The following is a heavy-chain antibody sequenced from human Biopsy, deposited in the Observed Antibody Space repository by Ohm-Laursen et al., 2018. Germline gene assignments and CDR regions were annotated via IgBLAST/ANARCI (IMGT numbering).Heavy chain of an antibody. J-gene: IGHJ4*02. D-gene: IGHD6-13*01. V-gene: IGHV3-23*01. CDR3: AKTRGEARAAANF. Sequence: SLRLSCAASGFTFSNYAMTWVRQAPGKGLDWVSGVGGSGDSTYYADSVMGRFSISRDNSNNTLYLQMNSLRVDDTSVYYCAKTRGEARAAANFWGQGALVTVSS. CDR1: GFTFSNYA. CDR2: VGGSGDST.